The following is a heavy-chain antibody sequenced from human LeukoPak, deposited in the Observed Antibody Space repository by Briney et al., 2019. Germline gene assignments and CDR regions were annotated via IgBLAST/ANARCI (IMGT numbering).Heavy chain of an antibody. D-gene: IGHD3-10*01. J-gene: IGHJ5*02. CDR3: ARDIGGQRSSGHNWFDP. Sequence: GGSLRLSCAASGFTFSSYSMNWVRQAPGKGLEWVSYISSSSSTIYYADSVKGRFTISRDNAKNSLYLQMNSLRAEDTAVYYCARDIGGQRSSGHNWFDPWGQGTLVTVSS. V-gene: IGHV3-48*01. CDR1: GFTFSSYS. CDR2: ISSSSSTI.